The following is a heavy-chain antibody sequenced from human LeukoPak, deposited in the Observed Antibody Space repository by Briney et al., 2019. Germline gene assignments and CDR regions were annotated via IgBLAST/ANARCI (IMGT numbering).Heavy chain of an antibody. CDR3: AREPVAVAGIPTWFDP. V-gene: IGHV4-4*07. CDR2: IYTSGSN. CDR1: GRSISSYY. J-gene: IGHJ5*02. Sequence: SEPLSLTCTVSGRSISSYYWSWIPQPAGKALEWIGRIYTSGSNNYNPSLKSRVTMSVDTSKNQFSLKLSSVTAADTAVYYCAREPVAVAGIPTWFDPWGQGTLVTVSS. D-gene: IGHD6-19*01.